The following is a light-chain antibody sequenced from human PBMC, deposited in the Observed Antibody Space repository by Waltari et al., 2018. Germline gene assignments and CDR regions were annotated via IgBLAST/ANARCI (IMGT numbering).Light chain of an antibody. CDR3: QHYVRLPAT. V-gene: IGKV3-20*01. Sequence: EIVLTQSPGTLSLSPGERATLSCRASQSVSRSLAWYQQKPGQAPRLLIYGPSNRATGIPDRFSGSGSGTDFSLIITRLEPEDFAMYYCQHYVRLPATFGQGTKVEIK. CDR2: GPS. J-gene: IGKJ1*01. CDR1: QSVSRS.